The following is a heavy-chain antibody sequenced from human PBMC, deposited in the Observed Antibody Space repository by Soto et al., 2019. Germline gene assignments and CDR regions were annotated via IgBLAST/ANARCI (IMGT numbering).Heavy chain of an antibody. D-gene: IGHD1-26*01. Sequence: QVQLVESGGGVVQPGRSLRLSCAASGFTFSSYGMHWVRQAPGKGLEWVAVISYAGSNKYYADSVKGRFTISRDNSKNTLYLQMNSLRAEDTAVYYCAKEGYSGSYIDYWGQGTLVTVSS. CDR2: ISYAGSNK. J-gene: IGHJ4*02. CDR3: AKEGYSGSYIDY. CDR1: GFTFSSYG. V-gene: IGHV3-30*18.